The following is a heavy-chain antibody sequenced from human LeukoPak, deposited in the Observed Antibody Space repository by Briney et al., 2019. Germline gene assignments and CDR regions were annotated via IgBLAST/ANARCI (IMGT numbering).Heavy chain of an antibody. CDR1: GGSFSGYY. CDR3: ASVTTPGYYHDSSGYYSPEY. CDR2: INHSGST. Sequence: SETLSLTCAVYGGSFSGYYWSWIRQPPGKGLEWIGEINHSGSTNYNPSLKSRVTISVDTSKNQFSLKLSSVTAADTAVYYCASVTTPGYYHDSSGYYSPEYWGQGTLVTVSS. D-gene: IGHD3-22*01. V-gene: IGHV4-34*01. J-gene: IGHJ4*02.